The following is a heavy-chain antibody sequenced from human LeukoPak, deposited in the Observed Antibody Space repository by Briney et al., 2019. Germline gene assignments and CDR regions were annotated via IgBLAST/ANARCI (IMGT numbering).Heavy chain of an antibody. CDR1: GLTSVSLA. CDR3: AKSPPFGVVIKGYYFDY. CDR2: ISGSGGST. D-gene: IGHD3-3*01. V-gene: IGHV3-23*01. J-gene: IGHJ4*02. Sequence: GGSLRLSFAASGLTSVSLAMSGVRQAPGKGLERFSAISGSGGSTNYEDSVKRRFTITRDNSKNTLYLQMNSLRTEDTAVYYCAKSPPFGVVIKGYYFDYWGQGTLVTVSS.